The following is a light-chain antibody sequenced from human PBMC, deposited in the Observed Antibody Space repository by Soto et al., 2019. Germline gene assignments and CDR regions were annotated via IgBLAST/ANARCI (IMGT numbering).Light chain of an antibody. CDR2: SYN. J-gene: IGLJ2*01. CDR1: SSNLGSNT. CDR3: AAWDDILNGVL. Sequence: QSVLTQPPSASGTPGQRVIISCSGSSSNLGSNTVNWYQQIPGTAPKLLIYSYNQRPSGVPDRFSGSKSDTSASLAISGLQSEDEAEYYCAAWDDILNGVLFGGGTKLTVL. V-gene: IGLV1-44*01.